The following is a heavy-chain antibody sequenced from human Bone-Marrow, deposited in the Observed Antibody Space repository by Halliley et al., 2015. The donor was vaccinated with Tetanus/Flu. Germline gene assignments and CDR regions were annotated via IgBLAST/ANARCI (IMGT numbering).Heavy chain of an antibody. CDR3: ARGEGSFDL. D-gene: IGHD2-21*01. J-gene: IGHJ4*02. Sequence: VSGIDWSSSRTGYADSVKGRFTISRDKAKNALYLQMSSLRAEDTALYYCARGEGSFDLWGQGTLVTVSS. V-gene: IGHV3-20*03. CDR2: IDWSSSRT.